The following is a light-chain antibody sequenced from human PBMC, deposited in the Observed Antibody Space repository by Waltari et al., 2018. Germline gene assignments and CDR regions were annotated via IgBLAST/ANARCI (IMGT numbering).Light chain of an antibody. J-gene: IGLJ2*01. V-gene: IGLV2-23*02. CDR1: SRDVGDYDL. CDR2: EVT. Sequence: QSALTQPAPVSGSLGQSITLTCTGTSRDVGDYDLIFWYPQHPGKVPELLIYEVTKRPSGVSNRFSGSKSGNTASLTISGLQAEDEADYYCSSYAGGIAFPLFGGGTKLTVL. CDR3: SSYAGGIAFPL.